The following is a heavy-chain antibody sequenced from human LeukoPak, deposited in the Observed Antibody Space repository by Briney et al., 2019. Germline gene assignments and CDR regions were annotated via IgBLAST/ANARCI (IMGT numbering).Heavy chain of an antibody. CDR1: GFTFSSYS. D-gene: IGHD1-26*01. CDR3: VKDSPPRYSGSPPAY. Sequence: GGSLRLSCAASGFTFSSYSMSWVRQAPGKGLEWVANINKDGGEKYYVDSVKGRFTISRDNAKNSLYLQMNSLRADDTAVYYCVKDSPPRYSGSPPAYWGQGTLVTVSS. CDR2: INKDGGEK. V-gene: IGHV3-7*03. J-gene: IGHJ4*02.